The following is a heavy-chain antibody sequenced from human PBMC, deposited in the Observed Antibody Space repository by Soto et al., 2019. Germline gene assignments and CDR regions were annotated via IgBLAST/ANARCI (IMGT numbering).Heavy chain of an antibody. D-gene: IGHD1-26*01. J-gene: IGHJ4*02. CDR3: TTDRVVGDASRDY. CDR1: GFTFSNAW. Sequence: GGSLRLSCAASGFTFSNAWMSWVRQAPGKGLEWVGRIKSKTDGGTTDYAAPVKGRFTISRDDSKNTLYLQMNSLKTEDTAVYYCTTDRVVGDASRDYWGQGTLVTVSS. V-gene: IGHV3-15*01. CDR2: IKSKTDGGTT.